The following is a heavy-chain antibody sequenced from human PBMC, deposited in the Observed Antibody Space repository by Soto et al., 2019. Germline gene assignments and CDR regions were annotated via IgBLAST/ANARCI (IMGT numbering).Heavy chain of an antibody. CDR3: ARGGIRVAYYYGRDV. CDR1: GFTFSSYW. D-gene: IGHD3-16*01. CDR2: IKQAGSEK. V-gene: IGHV3-7*05. Sequence: EVQLVESGGGLVQPGGSLRLSCAASGFTFSSYWMSWVRQAPGTGLEWVAHIKQAGSEKSFVDSVKGRFTISRDNAKNARYLQMNSLRAEDTAVDYGARGGIRVAYYYGRDVWGQGTTVTVSS. J-gene: IGHJ6*02.